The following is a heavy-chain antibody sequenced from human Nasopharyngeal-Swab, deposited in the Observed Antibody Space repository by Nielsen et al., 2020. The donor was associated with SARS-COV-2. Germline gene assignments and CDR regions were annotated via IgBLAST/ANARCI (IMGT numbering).Heavy chain of an antibody. CDR1: GFPFSSYA. J-gene: IGHJ3*02. V-gene: IGHV3-23*01. D-gene: IGHD1-7*01. Sequence: GESLKISCAASGFPFSSYAMSWVRQAPGKGLEWVSAIVGSGGSTFYADSVRGRFTISRDNSKNTLFLQMNSLRAEDTAVYYCAKPTTRSAFDIWGQRTMVTVSS. CDR2: IVGSGGST. CDR3: AKPTTRSAFDI.